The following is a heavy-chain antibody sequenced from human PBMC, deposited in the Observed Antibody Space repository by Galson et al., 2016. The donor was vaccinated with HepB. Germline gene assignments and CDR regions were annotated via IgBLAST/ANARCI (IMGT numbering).Heavy chain of an antibody. J-gene: IGHJ4*02. CDR3: AKEPHERASCWYFVL. D-gene: IGHD6-19*01. Sequence: SLRLSCAASGFAFSNYGMQWVRQIPGKGLEWLAVVAHDGSISYYADSVKGRFTISRDNSKNTLYLQMNSLRIEDTAVYYCAKEPHERASCWYFVLWGQGTLVTVSS. V-gene: IGHV3-30*18. CDR2: VAHDGSIS. CDR1: GFAFSNYG.